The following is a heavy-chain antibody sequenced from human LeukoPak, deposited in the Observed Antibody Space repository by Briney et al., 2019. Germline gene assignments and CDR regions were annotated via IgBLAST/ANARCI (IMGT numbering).Heavy chain of an antibody. CDR1: GYTFTDYD. J-gene: IGHJ2*01. Sequence: ASVKVSCKASGYTFTDYDINWVRQATGQGLEWMGWMNPNSGNTGYTQKFQGRVTMTRNTSISTAYMELSSLRSEDTAVYYCARRVAATPTNWYFDLWGRGTLVTVSS. V-gene: IGHV1-8*01. CDR3: ARRVAATPTNWYFDL. CDR2: MNPNSGNT. D-gene: IGHD2-15*01.